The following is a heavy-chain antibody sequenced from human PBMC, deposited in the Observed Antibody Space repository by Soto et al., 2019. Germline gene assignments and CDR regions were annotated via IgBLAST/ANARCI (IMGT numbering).Heavy chain of an antibody. J-gene: IGHJ6*02. CDR1: GFAFGSHG. CDR2: ISHDGQNQ. V-gene: IGHV3-30*03. CDR3: ARERADIVVAPVATSGMDV. Sequence: QVHLVESGGGVVPPGRSLKLSCIASGFAFGSHGMHWVRQVSGKGLEWVAVISHDGQNQYYRESVKGRFTISRDNSKNRLFLEVHSLRVEDTAVYYCARERADIVVAPVATSGMDVWGQGTAVTVSS. D-gene: IGHD2-21*01.